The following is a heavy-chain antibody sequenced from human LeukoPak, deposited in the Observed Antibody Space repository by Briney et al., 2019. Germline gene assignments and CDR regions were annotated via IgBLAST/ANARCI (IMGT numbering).Heavy chain of an antibody. CDR1: GGTFRTFA. CDR2: IITIFGIP. J-gene: IGHJ6*03. Sequence: SVKVSCKASGGTFRTFAISWVRQAPGQGLEWMGGIITIFGIPDSAQTFQGRLTITADESTTTAYMELSSLRSDDTAIYYCGLSGNYYYYYMDVWGKGTTVTISS. V-gene: IGHV1-69*13. D-gene: IGHD6-25*01. CDR3: GLSGNYYYYYMDV.